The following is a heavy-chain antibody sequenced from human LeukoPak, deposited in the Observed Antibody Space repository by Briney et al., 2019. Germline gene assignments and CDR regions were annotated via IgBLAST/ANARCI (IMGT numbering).Heavy chain of an antibody. V-gene: IGHV4-31*03. CDR2: IYYSGST. J-gene: IGHJ4*02. D-gene: IGHD6-13*01. CDR3: ARAGSAAAYYFDY. Sequence: TSQTLSLTCTVSGGSISSGGYCWSWIRQHPGKGLEWIGYIYYSGSTYYNPSLKSRVTISVDTSKNQFSLKLSSVTAADTAVYYCARAGSAAAYYFDYWGQGTLVTVSS. CDR1: GGSISSGGYC.